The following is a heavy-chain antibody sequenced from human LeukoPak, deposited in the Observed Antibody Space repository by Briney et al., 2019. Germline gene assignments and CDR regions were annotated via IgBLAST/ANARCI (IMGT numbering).Heavy chain of an antibody. J-gene: IGHJ3*02. CDR1: GGSISSYY. D-gene: IGHD6-13*01. V-gene: IGHV4-59*01. Sequence: SETLSLTCTVSGGSISSYYWSWIRQPPGKGLEWIGYIYYSGSTNYNPSLKSRVTISVDTSKNQFPLKLSSVTAADTAVYYCARGRGWQQLVRGKSFDAFDIWGQGTMVTVSS. CDR2: IYYSGST. CDR3: ARGRGWQQLVRGKSFDAFDI.